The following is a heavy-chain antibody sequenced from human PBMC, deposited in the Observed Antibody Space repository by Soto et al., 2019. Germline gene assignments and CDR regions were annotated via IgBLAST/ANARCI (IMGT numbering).Heavy chain of an antibody. V-gene: IGHV3-33*01. J-gene: IGHJ6*02. CDR1: GFTFSSYG. CDR2: IWYDGSNK. CDR3: ARDSADYRTYIYYYYYGMDV. D-gene: IGHD4-4*01. Sequence: PWGSLRLSCAASGFTFSSYGMHWVRQAPGKGLEWVAVIWYDGSNKYYADSVKGRFTISTDNSKNTLYLQMNSLRAEYTAVYHCARDSADYRTYIYYYYYGMDVWGQGTTVTVSS.